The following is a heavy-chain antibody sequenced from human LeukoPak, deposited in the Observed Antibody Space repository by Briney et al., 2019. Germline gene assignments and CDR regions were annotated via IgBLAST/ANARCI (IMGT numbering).Heavy chain of an antibody. CDR2: INSNSNYI. CDR3: ARGQVHSYGFRYYYGMDV. V-gene: IGHV3-21*01. Sequence: GGSLRLSCAASGITFSSYSMNWVRQAPGKGLEWVSSINSNSNYIYYADSVKGRFTISRDNAKNSLFLQLNSLRAEDTAVYYCARGQVHSYGFRYYYGMDVWGQGTTVTVSS. D-gene: IGHD5-18*01. CDR1: GITFSSYS. J-gene: IGHJ6*02.